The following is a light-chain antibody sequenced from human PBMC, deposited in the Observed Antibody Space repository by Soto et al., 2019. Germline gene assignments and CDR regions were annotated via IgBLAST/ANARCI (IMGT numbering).Light chain of an antibody. CDR3: ATWDDSLDGPVV. CDR1: SGDIGAYNY. CDR2: EVN. Sequence: QSALTQSPSASASPGQSVTISCTGSSGDIGAYNYVSWYQQHPGKAPKLIIYEVNKRPSGVPDRFSGSKSGITASLTISGLRSEDEADYYCATWDDSLDGPVVFGGGTKLTVL. V-gene: IGLV2-8*01. J-gene: IGLJ2*01.